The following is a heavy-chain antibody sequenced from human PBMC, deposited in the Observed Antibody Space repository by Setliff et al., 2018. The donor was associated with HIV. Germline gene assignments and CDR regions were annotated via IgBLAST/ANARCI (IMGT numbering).Heavy chain of an antibody. V-gene: IGHV1-2*02. CDR3: AREGDPFGAAAYNWFDP. J-gene: IGHJ5*02. CDR1: GYTFTRHY. D-gene: IGHD3-3*01. CDR2: INPNSGGT. Sequence: ASVKVSCKASGYTFTRHYLHWVRLAPGQGLEWMGWINPNSGGTNYAQKFQGRVTMTRDTSTSTVYMELSSLRSEDTAVYYCAREGDPFGAAAYNWFDPWGQGTRVTVSS.